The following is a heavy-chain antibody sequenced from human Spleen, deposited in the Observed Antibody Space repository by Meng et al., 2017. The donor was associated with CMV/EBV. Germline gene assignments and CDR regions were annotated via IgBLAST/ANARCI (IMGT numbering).Heavy chain of an antibody. D-gene: IGHD3/OR15-3a*01. V-gene: IGHV1-2*02. J-gene: IGHJ4*02. CDR2: INPNSGGT. Sequence: ASVKVSCKASGYSITDFTNSYMHWVRQVPGQGLEWMGWINPNSGGTNYAQKFQGRVTMTRDTSVNTAYMEVNRLRSDDTAVYYCARDSSMDAHSLDYWGRGTLVTVSS. CDR3: ARDSSMDAHSLDY. CDR1: GYSITDFTNSY.